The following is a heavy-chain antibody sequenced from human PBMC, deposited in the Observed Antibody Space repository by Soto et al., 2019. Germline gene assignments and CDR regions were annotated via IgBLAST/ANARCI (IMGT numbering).Heavy chain of an antibody. CDR3: AREFLFEPNAFDI. J-gene: IGHJ3*02. CDR1: GYTFTSYA. CDR2: INAGNGNT. V-gene: IGHV1-3*01. Sequence: QVQLVQSGAEVKKPGASVKVSCKASGYTFTSYAMHWVRQAPGQRLEWMGWINAGNGNTKYSQKFQGRVTITRDTSASTAYMELSRLRSEDTAVYYCAREFLFEPNAFDIWGQGTMVTVSS.